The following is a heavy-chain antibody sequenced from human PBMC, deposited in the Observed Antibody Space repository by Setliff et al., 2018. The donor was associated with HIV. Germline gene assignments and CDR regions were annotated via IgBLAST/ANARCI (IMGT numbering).Heavy chain of an antibody. CDR1: GGSISSGGYY. CDR2: ISYSGST. D-gene: IGHD3-3*01. V-gene: IGHV4-31*03. CDR3: ARAPITIFGVIIIPVYFDY. J-gene: IGHJ4*02. Sequence: TLSLTCTVSGGSISSGGYYWSWIRQHPGKGLEWIGYISYSGSTYYNPSLKSRVTISVDTSKNQFSLKLSSVTAADTAVYYCARAPITIFGVIIIPVYFDYWGQGTLVTVSS.